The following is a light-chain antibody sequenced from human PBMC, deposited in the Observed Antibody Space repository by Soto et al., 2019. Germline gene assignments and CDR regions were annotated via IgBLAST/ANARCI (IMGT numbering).Light chain of an antibody. Sequence: EIVLQQSTGTLSLSKGASATLSCRASQSGSNNYLAWSKQKPGQAPRLLIYGASSRATGIPDRFSGSGSGTDFTLTLRRLEPEEFAVDYCPQYGSSFTFVHGTKVDIK. CDR2: GAS. CDR3: PQYGSSFT. V-gene: IGKV3-20*01. CDR1: QSGSNNY. J-gene: IGKJ3*01.